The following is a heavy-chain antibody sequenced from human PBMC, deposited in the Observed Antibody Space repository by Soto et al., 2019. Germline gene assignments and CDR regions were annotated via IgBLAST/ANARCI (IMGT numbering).Heavy chain of an antibody. J-gene: IGHJ6*02. D-gene: IGHD2-2*01. CDR2: IYYSGRT. CDR1: GGYISSYY. CDR3: ARLHGYCISSSCHGHYAMDV. Sequence: PSETLSLTCTVSGGYISSYYWSWIRQHPGKGLEWIGSIYYSGRTYYNPSLKSRVTISVDTSRNQFSLKVSSVTAADTAVYYCARLHGYCISSSCHGHYAMDVWGQGTTVTVSS. V-gene: IGHV4-59*08.